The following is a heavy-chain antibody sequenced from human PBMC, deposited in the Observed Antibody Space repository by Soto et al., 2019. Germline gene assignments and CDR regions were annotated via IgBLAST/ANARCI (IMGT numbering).Heavy chain of an antibody. CDR1: GGTFSSYA. CDR3: ARDLSRTHYFDY. CDR2: IIPIFGTA. V-gene: IGHV1-69*13. J-gene: IGHJ4*02. Sequence: GASVKVSCKASGGTFSSYAISWVRQAPGQGLEWMGGIIPIFGTANYAQKFQGRVTITADESTSTAYMELSSLGSEDTAVYYCARDLSRTHYFDYWGQGTLVTVSS.